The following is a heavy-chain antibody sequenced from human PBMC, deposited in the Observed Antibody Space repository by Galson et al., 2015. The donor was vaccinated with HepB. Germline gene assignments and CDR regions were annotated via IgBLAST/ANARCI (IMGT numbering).Heavy chain of an antibody. CDR2: INPSGGST. D-gene: IGHD6-13*01. CDR3: ARGGVAAAGTVAYYYYGMDV. J-gene: IGHJ6*02. CDR1: GYTFTSYY. Sequence: SVKVSCKASGYTFTSYYMHWVRQAPGQGLEWMGIINPSGGSTSYAQKFQGRVTMTRDTSTSTVYMELSSLRSEDTAVYYCARGGVAAAGTVAYYYYGMDVWGQGTTVTVSS. V-gene: IGHV1-46*03.